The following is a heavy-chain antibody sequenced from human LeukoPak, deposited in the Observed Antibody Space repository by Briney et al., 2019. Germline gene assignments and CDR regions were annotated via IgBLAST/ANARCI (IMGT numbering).Heavy chain of an antibody. Sequence: SETLSLTCTVSGGSISSYYWSWIRQPPGKGLEWIGYIYYSGSTNYNPSLKSRVTISVDTSKNQFSLKLSSVTAADTAVYYCAKTAAAGRGLFDYWGQGTLVTVSS. CDR2: IYYSGST. D-gene: IGHD6-13*01. J-gene: IGHJ4*02. CDR3: AKTAAAGRGLFDY. V-gene: IGHV4-59*01. CDR1: GGSISSYY.